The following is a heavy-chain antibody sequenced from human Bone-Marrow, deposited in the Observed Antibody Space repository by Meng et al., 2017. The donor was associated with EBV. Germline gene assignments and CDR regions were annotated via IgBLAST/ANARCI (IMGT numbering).Heavy chain of an antibody. CDR2: LIPMSDAP. CDR1: GGSCRSDA. Sequence: QVQLGQAGAEVKKPGSSVKVSCKTSGGSCRSDAISGVRQAPGQGLEWMGGLIPMSDAPHYAQKFQGRVSITADESTSTHYMDLSGLRSEDTAVYYCASESGRGFTPDYWGQGTLVTVSS. CDR3: ASESGRGFTPDY. J-gene: IGHJ4*02. V-gene: IGHV1-69*12. D-gene: IGHD3-10*01.